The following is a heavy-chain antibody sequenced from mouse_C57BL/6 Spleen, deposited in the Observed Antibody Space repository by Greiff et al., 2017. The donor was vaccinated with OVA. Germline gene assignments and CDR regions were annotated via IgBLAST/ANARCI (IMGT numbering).Heavy chain of an antibody. CDR2: INYDGSST. V-gene: IGHV5-16*01. Sequence: DVHLVESEGGLVQPGSSMKLSCTASGFTFSDYYMAWVRQVPEKGLEWVANINYDGSSTYYLDSLKSRFIISRDNAKNILYLQMSSLKSEDTATYYCARDGSYRAMDYWGQGTSVTVSS. CDR1: GFTFSDYY. D-gene: IGHD1-1*02. J-gene: IGHJ4*01. CDR3: ARDGSYRAMDY.